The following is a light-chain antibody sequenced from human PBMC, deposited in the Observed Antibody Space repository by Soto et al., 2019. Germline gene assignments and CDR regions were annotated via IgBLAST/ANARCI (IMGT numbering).Light chain of an antibody. CDR3: QQYNNWPPYT. V-gene: IGKV3-15*01. Sequence: EIVMTQSPATLSVSPGERASLSCRASQSVSSNLAWFQKKPGQAPRLLIDGASTRATGIPARFSGSGSGTEFTLTISSLQSEDFAVYYCQQYNNWPPYTFGQGTKLEIK. CDR2: GAS. CDR1: QSVSSN. J-gene: IGKJ2*01.